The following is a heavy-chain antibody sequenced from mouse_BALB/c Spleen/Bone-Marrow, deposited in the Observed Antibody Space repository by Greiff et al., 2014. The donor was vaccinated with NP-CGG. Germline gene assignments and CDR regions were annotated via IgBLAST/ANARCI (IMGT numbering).Heavy chain of an antibody. CDR1: GYSFTSYW. V-gene: IGHV1-5*01. D-gene: IGHD2-4*01. J-gene: IGHJ4*01. Sequence: VQLQQSGTVLARPGASVKMSCKASGYSFTSYWMHRVKQRPGQGLEWIGAIYPGNSDTSYNQKFKGKAKLTAVSSASAAYMELGSLTNEDSAVYYCTRSPTMITTYSGAMDYWGQGASVTVSA. CDR3: TRSPTMITTYSGAMDY. CDR2: IYPGNSDT.